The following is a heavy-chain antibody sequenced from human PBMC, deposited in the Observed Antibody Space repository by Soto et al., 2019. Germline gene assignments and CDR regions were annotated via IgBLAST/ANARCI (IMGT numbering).Heavy chain of an antibody. CDR3: AKDQNDYVWGRTETMDV. V-gene: IGHV3-30*18. J-gene: IGHJ6*02. CDR2: ISYDGSNK. Sequence: QVQLVESGGGVVQPGRSLRLSCAASGFTFSSYGMHWVRQAPGKGLEWVAVISYDGSNKYYADSVKGRFTISRDNSMNTLYLQMNSLRAADTAVYYCAKDQNDYVWGRTETMDVWGQGTTVTVSS. CDR1: GFTFSSYG. D-gene: IGHD3-16*01.